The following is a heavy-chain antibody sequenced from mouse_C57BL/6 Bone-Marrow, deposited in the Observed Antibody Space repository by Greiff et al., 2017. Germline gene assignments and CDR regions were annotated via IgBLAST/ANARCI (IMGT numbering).Heavy chain of an antibody. Sequence: QVQLQQPGAELVRPGSSVKLSCKASGYTFTSYWMDWVKQRPGQGLEWIGNIYPSDSETHYNQKFKDKATLTVDKSSSTAYMQLSSLTSEDSAVXYCARGGYGSSPYAMDYWGQGTSVTVSS. CDR2: IYPSDSET. D-gene: IGHD1-1*01. CDR3: ARGGYGSSPYAMDY. CDR1: GYTFTSYW. V-gene: IGHV1-61*01. J-gene: IGHJ4*01.